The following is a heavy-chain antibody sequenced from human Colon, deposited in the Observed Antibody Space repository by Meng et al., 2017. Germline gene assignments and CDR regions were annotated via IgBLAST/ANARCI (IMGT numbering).Heavy chain of an antibody. Sequence: QVQLQESGPRLVKPLQTLSLTCTVSGDSVSSNSYYWTWIRQHPGTGLEWIGYIYIGWISHYNPSLKSRITMSIDTSKNQFSLQLTSLTAADTAIYYCARDPLAVGPTDRVLVSWGQGTLVTVSS. V-gene: IGHV4-31*03. J-gene: IGHJ4*02. CDR3: ARDPLAVGPTDRVLVS. CDR2: IYIGWIS. CDR1: GDSVSSNSYY. D-gene: IGHD1-26*01.